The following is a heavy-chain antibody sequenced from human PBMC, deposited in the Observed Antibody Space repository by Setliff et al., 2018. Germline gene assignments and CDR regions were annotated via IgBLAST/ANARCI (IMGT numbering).Heavy chain of an antibody. CDR1: GYSISNGFY. D-gene: IGHD3-3*01. CDR3: RFWSGYYKNDY. J-gene: IGHJ4*02. CDR2: INHRGST. Sequence: SETLSLTCAVSGYSISNGFYWGRIRQSPVKGLEWIGEINHRGSTNYSPSLRSRVTMSVDSSKKQLSLKLTTVTAADTAVYYCRFWSGYYKNDYWGQGTLVTVSS. V-gene: IGHV4-38-2*01.